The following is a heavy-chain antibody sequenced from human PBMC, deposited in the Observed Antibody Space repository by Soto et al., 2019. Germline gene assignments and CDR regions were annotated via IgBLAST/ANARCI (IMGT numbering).Heavy chain of an antibody. V-gene: IGHV3-48*01. D-gene: IGHD2-2*01. CDR3: ARDNLVVVPAAMSWYFDL. Sequence: GGSLRLSCAASGFTFSSYSMNWVRQAPGKGLEWVSYISSSSSTIYYADSVKGRFTVPRDNAKNSLYLQMNSLRAEDTAVYYCARDNLVVVPAAMSWYFDLWGRGTLVTVSS. CDR2: ISSSSSTI. CDR1: GFTFSSYS. J-gene: IGHJ2*01.